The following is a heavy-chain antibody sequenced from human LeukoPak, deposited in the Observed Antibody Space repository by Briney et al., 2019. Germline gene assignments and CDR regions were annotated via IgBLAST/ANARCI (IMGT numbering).Heavy chain of an antibody. J-gene: IGHJ3*02. CDR1: GGSISSYY. Sequence: SETLSLTCTVPGGSISSYYWSWIRQPAGKGLEWIGRIYTSGSTNYNPSLKSRVTISVDTSKNQFSLKLSSVTAADTAVYYCAREVAYYYDSSGYYPRRVSAFDIWGQGTMVTVSS. D-gene: IGHD3-22*01. CDR3: AREVAYYYDSSGYYPRRVSAFDI. CDR2: IYTSGST. V-gene: IGHV4-4*07.